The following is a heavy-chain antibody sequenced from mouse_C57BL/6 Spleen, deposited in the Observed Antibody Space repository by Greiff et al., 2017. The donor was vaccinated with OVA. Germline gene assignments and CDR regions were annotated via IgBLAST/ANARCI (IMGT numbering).Heavy chain of an antibody. CDR3: ARDYYGSRGGYFDY. D-gene: IGHD1-1*01. CDR1: GFTFSSYA. V-gene: IGHV5-4*01. Sequence: DVHLVESGGGLVKPGGSLKLSCAASGFTFSSYAMSWVRQTPEKRLEWVATISDGGSYTYYPDNVKGRFTISRDNAKNNLYLQMSHLKSEDTAMYYCARDYYGSRGGYFDYWGQGTTLTVSS. J-gene: IGHJ2*01. CDR2: ISDGGSYT.